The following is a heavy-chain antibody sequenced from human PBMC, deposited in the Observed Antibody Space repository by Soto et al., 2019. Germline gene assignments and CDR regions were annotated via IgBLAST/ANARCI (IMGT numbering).Heavy chain of an antibody. J-gene: IGHJ5*02. Sequence: GSLRLSCAASGFTFSSYSMNWVRQAPGKGLEWVSSISSSSSYIYYADSAKGRFTISRDNAKNSLYLQMNSLRAEDTAVYYCARLVSTGTTSWFDPWGQGTLVTVSS. CDR2: ISSSSSYI. CDR3: ARLVSTGTTSWFDP. V-gene: IGHV3-21*01. CDR1: GFTFSSYS. D-gene: IGHD1-7*01.